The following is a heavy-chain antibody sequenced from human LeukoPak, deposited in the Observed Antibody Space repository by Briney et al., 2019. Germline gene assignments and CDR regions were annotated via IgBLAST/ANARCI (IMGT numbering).Heavy chain of an antibody. CDR2: IYASGSA. D-gene: IGHD3-22*01. CDR1: GASISDYY. CDR3: ARGSWDYDNAFDI. V-gene: IGHV4-4*07. Sequence: SETLSLTCTVSGASISDYYWSWIRQSAGKGLEWTGRIYASGSANYNPSFESRLTMSLDRSKNQFSLRLTSVTAADTALYYCARGSWDYDNAFDIWDQGTMVTVSS. J-gene: IGHJ3*02.